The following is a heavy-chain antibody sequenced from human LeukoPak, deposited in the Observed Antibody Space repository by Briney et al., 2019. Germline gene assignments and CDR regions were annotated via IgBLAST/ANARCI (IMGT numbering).Heavy chain of an antibody. CDR1: GFTFSSYS. J-gene: IGHJ4*02. V-gene: IGHV3-21*01. CDR3: ARDSPPYCSNTSCYPQFFDY. CDR2: ISSNSNYI. Sequence: GGSLRLSCAASGFTFSSYSINWVRQAPGKGLEWVSSISSNSNYIYYADSVKGRFTISRDFAKNSLSLQMNSLRAEDTAVYYCARDSPPYCSNTSCYPQFFDYWGQGTLVTVSS. D-gene: IGHD2-2*01.